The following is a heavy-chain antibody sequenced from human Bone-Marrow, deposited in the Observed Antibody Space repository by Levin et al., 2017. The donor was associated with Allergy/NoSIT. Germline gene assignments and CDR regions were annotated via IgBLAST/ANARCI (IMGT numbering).Heavy chain of an antibody. Sequence: ASQTLSLTCAVSGYSISSGYYWGWIRQPPGKGLEWIGSIYHSGSTYYNPSLKSRVTISVDTSKNQFSLKLSSVTAADTAVYYCARDLGRAVRDFDYWGQGTLVTVSS. V-gene: IGHV4-38-2*02. CDR1: GYSISSGYY. CDR2: IYHSGST. D-gene: IGHD3-16*01. J-gene: IGHJ4*02. CDR3: ARDLGRAVRDFDY.